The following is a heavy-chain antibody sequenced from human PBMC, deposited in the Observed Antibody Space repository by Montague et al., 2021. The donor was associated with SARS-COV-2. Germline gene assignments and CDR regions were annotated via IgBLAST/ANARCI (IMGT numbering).Heavy chain of an antibody. CDR3: ARAQNTCFIANCVNYFEV. CDR2: VHYTGST. D-gene: IGHD1-1*01. V-gene: IGHV4-59*01. Sequence: SETLSLTCEVSGGSISSYYWSWIRQSPGKGLEWIGYVHYTGSTKYNPSLKTRVTLSLDTPKKQFSLKLSSVTAADTAAYYCARAQNTCFIANCVNYFEVWGLGALVTVSS. CDR1: GGSISSYY. J-gene: IGHJ4*02.